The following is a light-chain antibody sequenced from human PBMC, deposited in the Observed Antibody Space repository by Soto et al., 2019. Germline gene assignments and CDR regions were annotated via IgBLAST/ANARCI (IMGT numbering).Light chain of an antibody. CDR2: GAS. CDR3: QQSLSTRIA. Sequence: DSQSNQSPSSLSASFGDTVTIICRASQSISGYLNWYQQKPGKAPKVLISGASTLHNRVPSRFSGRGSGTDFTLTISSLQPEDVATYYCQQSLSTRIAFGGGTTVDIK. CDR1: QSISGY. J-gene: IGKJ4*01. V-gene: IGKV1-39*01.